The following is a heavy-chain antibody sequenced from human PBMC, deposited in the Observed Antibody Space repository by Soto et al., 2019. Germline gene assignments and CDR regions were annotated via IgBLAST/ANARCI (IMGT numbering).Heavy chain of an antibody. CDR2: ISPYNGNT. V-gene: IGHV1-18*04. D-gene: IGHD3-22*01. J-gene: IGHJ4*02. Sequence: ASVKVSCKTSGYTFVRYGISWVRQAPGQGLEWMGWISPYNGNTNYAEKFKDRVTLTTDTSTDTAFLDLRSLTSDDTAVYFCARDQYYFDSSGYYDFWGQGTLVTVS. CDR3: ARDQYYFDSSGYYDF. CDR1: GYTFVRYG.